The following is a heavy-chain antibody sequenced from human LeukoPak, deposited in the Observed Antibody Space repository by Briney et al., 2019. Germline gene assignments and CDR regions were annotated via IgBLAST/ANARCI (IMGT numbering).Heavy chain of an antibody. D-gene: IGHD1-26*01. CDR3: ARGPPRSGSYVVY. Sequence: GGSLRLSCAASGFTFSSYWMHWVRQAPGKGLVWVSRINSDGSSTSYADSVKGRFTISRDNAKNTLHLQMNSLRAEDTAVYYCARGPPRSGSYVVYWGQGTLVTVSS. J-gene: IGHJ4*02. V-gene: IGHV3-74*01. CDR1: GFTFSSYW. CDR2: INSDGSST.